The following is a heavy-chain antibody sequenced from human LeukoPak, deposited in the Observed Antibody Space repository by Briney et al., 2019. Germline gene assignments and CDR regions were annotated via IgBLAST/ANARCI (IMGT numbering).Heavy chain of an antibody. Sequence: GGSLRLSCAASGFTFSNYGMHWVRQAPGKGLEWVAVMWYDGSNKYYTDSVKGRFTISRDSSKNTLYLQMNSLRAEDTAVYYCAREDTSLVIAYWGQGALVTVSS. CDR2: MWYDGSNK. D-gene: IGHD5-18*01. CDR1: GFTFSNYG. J-gene: IGHJ4*02. CDR3: AREDTSLVIAY. V-gene: IGHV3-33*01.